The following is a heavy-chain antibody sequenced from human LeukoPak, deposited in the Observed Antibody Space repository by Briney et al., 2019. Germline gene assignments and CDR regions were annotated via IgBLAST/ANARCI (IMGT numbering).Heavy chain of an antibody. CDR2: ISGSGGST. V-gene: IGHV3-23*01. CDR1: GFIFSSYA. CDR3: AKDRSCINGVCHGDFDY. D-gene: IGHD2-8*01. J-gene: IGHJ4*02. Sequence: PGGSLRLSCAASGFIFSSYAMSWVCQAPGKGLEWVSTISGSGGSTYYADSVKGRFTISGDNSKNTVYLQMNSLRAEDTAVYYCAKDRSCINGVCHGDFDYWGQGTLVTVSS.